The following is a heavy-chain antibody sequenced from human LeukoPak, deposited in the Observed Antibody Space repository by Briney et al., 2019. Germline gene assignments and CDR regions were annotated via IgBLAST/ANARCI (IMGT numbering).Heavy chain of an antibody. CDR2: IYYSGST. J-gene: IGHJ5*02. CDR1: GGSISSYY. CDR3: ARHRGDSWFDP. V-gene: IGHV4-59*08. D-gene: IGHD2-21*02. Sequence: SETLSLTCTVSGGSISSYYWSWIRQPPGKGLEWIGYIYYSGSTNYNPSLKSRVTISVDTSKNQFSLKLSSVTAADTAVYYCARHRGDSWFDPWGQGTLVTVSS.